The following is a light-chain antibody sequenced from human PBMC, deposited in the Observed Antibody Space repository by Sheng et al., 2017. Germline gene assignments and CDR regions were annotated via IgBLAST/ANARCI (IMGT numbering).Light chain of an antibody. CDR2: GAS. J-gene: IGKJ4*01. V-gene: IGKV3-20*01. CDR3: QQYYSWPLT. Sequence: EIVLTQSPGTLSLSPGERATLSCRASQSVRSTYVAWFQQKPGQTPRLLIHGASSRATGIPDRFSGSGSGTDFTLTIDRLQSADFAVYYCQQYYSWPLTFGGGTKVEIK. CDR1: QSVRSTY.